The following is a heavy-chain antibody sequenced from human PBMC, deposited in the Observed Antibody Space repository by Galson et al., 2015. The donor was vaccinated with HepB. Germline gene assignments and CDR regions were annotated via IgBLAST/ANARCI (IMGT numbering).Heavy chain of an antibody. Sequence: CAISGDSVSSNSAAWNWIRQSPSGGLEWLGRTYYRVKWYYDYAVSVKSRITINPDISKNQFSLQLNSVTPEDTAVYYCARNVYYDTSGYYYKPGWIDPWGQGTLVTVAS. V-gene: IGHV6-1*01. D-gene: IGHD3-22*01. CDR2: TYYRVKWYY. CDR3: ARNVYYDTSGYYYKPGWIDP. CDR1: GDSVSSNSAA. J-gene: IGHJ5*02.